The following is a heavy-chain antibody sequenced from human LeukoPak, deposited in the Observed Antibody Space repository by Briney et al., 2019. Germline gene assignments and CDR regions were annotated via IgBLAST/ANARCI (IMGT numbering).Heavy chain of an antibody. CDR2: INSDVSTT. V-gene: IGHV3-74*01. CDR3: ARYGRYRAFDI. J-gene: IGHJ3*02. Sequence: GRSLRLSCAASGFTSSAYWMHWVRQVPGKGLVWVSRINSDVSTTNYADSVKGRFTISRDNAKNTLYLQMNSLRDENTAVYYCARYGRYRAFDIWGPGTVVTVSS. CDR1: GFTSSAYW. D-gene: IGHD1-26*01.